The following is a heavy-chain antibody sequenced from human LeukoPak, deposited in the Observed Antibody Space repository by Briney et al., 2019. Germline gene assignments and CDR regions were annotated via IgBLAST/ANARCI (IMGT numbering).Heavy chain of an antibody. CDR2: IYYSGST. CDR1: GGSISSSSYY. V-gene: IGHV4-39*02. Sequence: PSETLSLTCTVSGGSISSSSYYWGWIRQPPGKGLEWIGSIYYSGSTYYNPSLKSRVTISVDTSKNQFSLKLSSVTAADTAVYYCAREGLGPTYFDYWGQGTLVTVSS. J-gene: IGHJ4*02. CDR3: AREGLGPTYFDY.